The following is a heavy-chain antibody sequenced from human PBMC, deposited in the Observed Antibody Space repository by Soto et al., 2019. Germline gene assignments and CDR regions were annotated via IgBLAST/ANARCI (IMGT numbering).Heavy chain of an antibody. J-gene: IGHJ6*02. CDR1: GFTFSSYG. V-gene: IGHV3-30*03. CDR3: ARGGLQHALDV. D-gene: IGHD6-13*01. CDR2: ISYDGSNK. Sequence: PGGSLRLSCAASGFTFSSYGMHWVRQAPGKGLEWVAVISYDGSNKYYADSVKGRFTISRDNAENTLYLQMNSLRAEDTAVYYCARGGLQHALDVWGQGSTVTV.